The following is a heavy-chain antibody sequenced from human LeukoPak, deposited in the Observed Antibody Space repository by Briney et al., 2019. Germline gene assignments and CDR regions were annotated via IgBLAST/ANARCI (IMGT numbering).Heavy chain of an antibody. D-gene: IGHD3-16*02. J-gene: IGHJ6*03. CDR2: INHSGST. Sequence: SETLSLTCAVYGGSFSGYYWSWIRQPPGKGLEWIGEINHSGSTNYNPSLKSRVTMSVDTSKNQFSLKLSSVTAADTAVYYCARDRDYVWGSYRHYYYYYYYMDVWGKGTTVTISS. CDR1: GGSFSGYY. CDR3: ARDRDYVWGSYRHYYYYYYYMDV. V-gene: IGHV4-34*01.